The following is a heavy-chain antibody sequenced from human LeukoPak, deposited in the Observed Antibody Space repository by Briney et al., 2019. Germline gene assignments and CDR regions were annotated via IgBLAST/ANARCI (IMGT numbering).Heavy chain of an antibody. CDR1: GFTVSTHY. CDR3: ARRGGYSGHDFGGGPEGYLDF. J-gene: IGHJ4*02. Sequence: PGGSLRLSCAASGFTVSTHYMNWVRQAPGKGLERVSVIETADKASYADSVKGRFTISRDDSNNKVFLHLNSVRVEDTAVYYCARRGGYSGHDFGGGPEGYLDFWGQGTVVTVSS. CDR2: IETADKA. D-gene: IGHD5-12*01. V-gene: IGHV3-53*01.